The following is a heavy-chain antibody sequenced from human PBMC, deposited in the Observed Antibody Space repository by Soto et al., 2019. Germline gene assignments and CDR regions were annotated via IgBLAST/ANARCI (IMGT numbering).Heavy chain of an antibody. CDR1: GYTFTGYY. CDR3: ARDCKTASRALSGSGCYGMDV. CDR2: INPNSGGT. V-gene: IGHV1-2*04. Sequence: ASVKVSCKASGYTFTGYYMHWVRQAPGQGLEWMGWINPNSGGTNYAQKFQGWVTMTRDTSISTAYMELSRLRSDDTAVYYCARDCKTASRALSGSGCYGMDVWGQGTTVTVSS. J-gene: IGHJ6*02. D-gene: IGHD6-19*01.